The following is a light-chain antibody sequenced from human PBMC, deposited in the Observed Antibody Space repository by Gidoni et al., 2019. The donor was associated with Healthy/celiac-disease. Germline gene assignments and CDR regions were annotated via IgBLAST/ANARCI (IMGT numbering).Light chain of an antibody. J-gene: IGKJ5*01. CDR2: KAS. CDR3: QQYNSYPIT. V-gene: IGKV1-5*03. Sequence: DIQMTQSPSTLSASVGDRVTITCRDSQSISSWMAWYQQKPGKAPKLLIYKASSLESGVPSRFSGSGSGTEFTLTISSLQPDDFATYYCQQYNSYPITFXXXTRLEIK. CDR1: QSISSW.